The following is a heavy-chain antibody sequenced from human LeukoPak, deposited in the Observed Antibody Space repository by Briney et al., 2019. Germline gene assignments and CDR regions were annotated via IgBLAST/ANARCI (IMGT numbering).Heavy chain of an antibody. D-gene: IGHD2-21*02. CDR1: GGSISSYY. V-gene: IGHV4-59*01. J-gene: IGHJ5*02. CDR3: ARAGSFFLLGDHGFDP. Sequence: PSETLSLTCTVSGGSISSYYWSWIRQPPGKGLEWIGYIYYSGSTNYNPSLKSRVTISVDTSKNQFSLKLSSVTAADTAVYYCARAGSFFLLGDHGFDPWGQGTLVTVSS. CDR2: IYYSGST.